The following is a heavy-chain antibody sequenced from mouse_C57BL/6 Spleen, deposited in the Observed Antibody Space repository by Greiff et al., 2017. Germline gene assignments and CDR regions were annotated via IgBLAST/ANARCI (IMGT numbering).Heavy chain of an antibody. CDR3: APITTVVGY. D-gene: IGHD1-1*01. CDR2: INPNNGGT. CDR1: GYTFTDYN. J-gene: IGHJ2*01. Sequence: EVQLQQSGPELVKPGASVKMSCKASGYTFTDYNMHWVKQSHGKSLEWIGYINPNNGGTSYNQKFKGKATLTVNRSSSTAYMELRSLTSEDSAVYYCAPITTVVGYWGQGTTLTVSS. V-gene: IGHV1-22*01.